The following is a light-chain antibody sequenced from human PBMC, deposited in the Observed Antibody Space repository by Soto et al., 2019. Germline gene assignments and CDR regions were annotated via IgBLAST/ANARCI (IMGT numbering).Light chain of an antibody. CDR2: AAS. CDR1: QSVSSSQ. J-gene: IGKJ2*01. V-gene: IGKV3-20*01. CDR3: QLYGDSPMYT. Sequence: EVVLTQSPGTLSLSPGERATLSCRASQSVSSSQLTWFQQKPGQAPRLLIYAASNRAAGIPDRFSGSGSGTDFTLTISRLEPEDFAVYYCQLYGDSPMYTFGQGTKLEIK.